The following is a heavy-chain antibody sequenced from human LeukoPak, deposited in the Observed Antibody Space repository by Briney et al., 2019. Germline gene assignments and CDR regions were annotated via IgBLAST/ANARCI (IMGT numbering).Heavy chain of an antibody. Sequence: ASVNVSCKASGYTFTSYYMHWVRQAPGQGLEWMGIINTSGGSTTYAQKFQGRVSMTRDTSTSTVYLEVSSLRSEDTAVYYCARSQGGNTLWFDPWGQGTLVTVSS. CDR2: INTSGGST. CDR3: ARSQGGNTLWFDP. CDR1: GYTFTSYY. D-gene: IGHD4-23*01. J-gene: IGHJ5*02. V-gene: IGHV1-46*01.